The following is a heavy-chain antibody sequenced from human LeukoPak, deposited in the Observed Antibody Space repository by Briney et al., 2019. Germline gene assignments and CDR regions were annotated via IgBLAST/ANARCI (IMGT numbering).Heavy chain of an antibody. D-gene: IGHD3-22*01. CDR3: ARLQDTYYYDSSAGDY. Sequence: GESLKISCKGSGYSFTNYWIGWVRQMPGKGLEWMGIIYLGDSDTTYSPSFQGQVTISADKSISTAYLQWSSLKASDTAIYYCARLQDTYYYDSSAGDYWGQGTLVTVSS. J-gene: IGHJ4*02. CDR2: IYLGDSDT. V-gene: IGHV5-51*01. CDR1: GYSFTNYW.